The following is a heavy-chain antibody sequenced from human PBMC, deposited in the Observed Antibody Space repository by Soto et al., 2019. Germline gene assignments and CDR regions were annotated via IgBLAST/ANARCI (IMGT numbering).Heavy chain of an antibody. D-gene: IGHD5-12*01. J-gene: IGHJ4*02. CDR2: INPSGGST. V-gene: IGHV1-46*03. CDR1: GYTFTSYY. Sequence: QVQLVQSGAEVKKPGASVKVSCKASGYTFTSYYMHWVRQAPGQGLEWMGIINPSGGSTSYAQKFQGRVTMTRDTSTSTVYMELSSLRSEDTAVYYCARDGYTGPDDATFDYWGQETLVTVSS. CDR3: ARDGYTGPDDATFDY.